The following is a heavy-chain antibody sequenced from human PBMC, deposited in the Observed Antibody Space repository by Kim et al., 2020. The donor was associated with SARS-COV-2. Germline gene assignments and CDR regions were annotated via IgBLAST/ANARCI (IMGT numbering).Heavy chain of an antibody. V-gene: IGHV1-58*01. D-gene: IGHD2-15*01. Sequence: SVKVSCKASGFTFTSSAVQWVRQARGQRLEWIGWIVVGSGNTNYAQKFQERVTITRDMSTSTAYMELSSLRSEDTAVYYCAASHLGYCSGGSCYGEDYWGQGTLVTVSS. CDR1: GFTFTSSA. CDR2: IVVGSGNT. J-gene: IGHJ4*02. CDR3: AASHLGYCSGGSCYGEDY.